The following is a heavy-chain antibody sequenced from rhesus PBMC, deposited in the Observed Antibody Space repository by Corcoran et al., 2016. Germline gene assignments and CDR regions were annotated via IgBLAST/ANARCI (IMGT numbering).Heavy chain of an antibody. Sequence: QVQLQESGPGLVKPSETLSLTCAVSGGSISSSNWWSWLRQPPGKGLEWIGYISGESGSTYYNPSIKSRVTISKATSKNQFSLKRGSVTAADTAVYYCARDYGSGYYGYNRFDVWGPGVLVTVSS. CDR2: ISGESGST. J-gene: IGHJ5-1*01. V-gene: IGHV4S19*01. CDR1: GGSISSSNW. CDR3: ARDYGSGYYGYNRFDV. D-gene: IGHD3-28*01.